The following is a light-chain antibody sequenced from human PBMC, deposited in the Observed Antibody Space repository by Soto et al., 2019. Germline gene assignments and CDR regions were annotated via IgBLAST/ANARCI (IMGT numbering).Light chain of an antibody. CDR2: EVN. Sequence: QSALTQPASVSGSPGQSITISCTGTSSDVGNYNLVSWYQQHPGKAPKLMIYEVNKRPSGVSNRFSGSKSGNTASLTISGLQAEDEADYYCCSYAGSSTLIFGGGTKLTVL. CDR1: SSDVGNYNL. J-gene: IGLJ2*01. CDR3: CSYAGSSTLI. V-gene: IGLV2-23*02.